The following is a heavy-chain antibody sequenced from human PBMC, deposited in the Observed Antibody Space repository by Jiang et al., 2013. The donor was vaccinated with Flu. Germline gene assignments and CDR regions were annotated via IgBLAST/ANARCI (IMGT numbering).Heavy chain of an antibody. J-gene: IGHJ4*02. D-gene: IGHD1-14*01. Sequence: CAVSGGSISSSNWWSWVRQPPGKGLEWIGEIYHSGSTNYNPSLKSRVTISVDKSKNQFSLKLSSVTAADTAVYYCARQVYGRVSYFDYWGQGTLVTVSS. V-gene: IGHV4-4*02. CDR1: GGSISSSNW. CDR2: IYHSGST. CDR3: ARQVYGRVSYFDY.